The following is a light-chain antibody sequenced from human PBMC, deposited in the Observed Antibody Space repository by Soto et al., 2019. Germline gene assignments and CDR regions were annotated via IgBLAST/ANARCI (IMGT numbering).Light chain of an antibody. J-gene: IGLJ2*01. CDR2: EVS. Sequence: QSAPTQPASVSGSPGQSITISCTGTSSDVGGYNYVSWYQQHPGKAPKLMIYEVSNRPSGVSNRFSGSKSGNTASLTISGLQAEDEADYYCSSYTSSSIVVFGGGTKVTVL. V-gene: IGLV2-14*01. CDR1: SSDVGGYNY. CDR3: SSYTSSSIVV.